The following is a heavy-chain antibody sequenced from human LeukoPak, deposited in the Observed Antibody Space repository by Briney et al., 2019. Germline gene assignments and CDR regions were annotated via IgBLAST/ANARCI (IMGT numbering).Heavy chain of an antibody. CDR1: GYTFTGYY. CDR2: INPNSGGT. J-gene: IGHJ3*02. V-gene: IGHV1-2*04. D-gene: IGHD1-26*01. Sequence: GASVKVSCKASGYTFTGYYMHWVRQAPGQGLERMGRINPNSGGTNYAQKFQGWVTMTRDTSISTAYMELSRLRSDDTAVYYCARSGGSGSYSTAFDIWGQGTMVTVCS. CDR3: ARSGGSGSYSTAFDI.